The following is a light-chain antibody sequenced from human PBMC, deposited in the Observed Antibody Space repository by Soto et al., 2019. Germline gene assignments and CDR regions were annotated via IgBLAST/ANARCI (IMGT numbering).Light chain of an antibody. CDR2: DVS. V-gene: IGLV2-14*01. J-gene: IGLJ1*01. CDR1: SIDVGGYNY. Sequence: QSALAQPASVSGSPGQSITIYCTGTSIDVGGYNYVSWYQQHPGKAPKLMIYDVSNRPSGVSNRFSGSKSGNTASLTISGLQAEDEADYYCCSYTSSSTLVFGTGTKVTVL. CDR3: CSYTSSSTLV.